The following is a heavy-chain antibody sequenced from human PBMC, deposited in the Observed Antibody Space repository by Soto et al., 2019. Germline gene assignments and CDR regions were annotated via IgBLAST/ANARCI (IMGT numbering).Heavy chain of an antibody. V-gene: IGHV4-30-4*02. CDR1: GDSVSSVGFH. CDR2: IYNGGST. CDR3: ARAPVGLDTISYFDY. J-gene: IGHJ4*02. D-gene: IGHD3-3*01. Sequence: SDTLSLTCTVSGDSVSSVGFHGAWIHRPPGKGLEWIGYIYNGGSTYYRPSLESRMRMSLDATRNHYSLRLTSVTAADTAVYFCARAPVGLDTISYFDYWGQGKLVTVSS.